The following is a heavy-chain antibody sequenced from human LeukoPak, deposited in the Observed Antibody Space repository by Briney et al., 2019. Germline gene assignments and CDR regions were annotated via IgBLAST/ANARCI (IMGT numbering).Heavy chain of an antibody. CDR3: AREEFLHEVDSSGYFVY. CDR2: VYSSGVG. CDR1: GGSITGYY. V-gene: IGHV4-4*07. Sequence: PSETLSLTCTVSGGSITGYYWNWIRQPAGQGLEWLGRVYSSGVGNYNPSLTSRVTMSVDTSKNQFSLKLTSLTAADTAVYYCAREEFLHEVDSSGYFVYWGQGTLVTVSS. J-gene: IGHJ4*02. D-gene: IGHD3-22*01.